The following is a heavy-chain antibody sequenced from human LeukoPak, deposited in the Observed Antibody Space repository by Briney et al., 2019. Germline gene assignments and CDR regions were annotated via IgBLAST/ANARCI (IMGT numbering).Heavy chain of an antibody. V-gene: IGHV3-11*01. CDR2: ISSSGSTI. CDR1: GFTFSDYY. D-gene: IGHD3-10*01. Sequence: PGGSLRLSCAASGFTFSDYYMSWIRQAPGKGLEWVSYISSSGSTIYYADSVKGRFTISRDNAKNSLFLQMNSLRAEDTAVYYCARDREVFGRDGKGSGYWGQGTLVTVSS. CDR3: ARDREVFGRDGKGSGY. J-gene: IGHJ4*02.